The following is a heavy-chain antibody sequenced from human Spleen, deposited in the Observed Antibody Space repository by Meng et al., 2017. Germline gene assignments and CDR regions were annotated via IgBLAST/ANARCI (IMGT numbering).Heavy chain of an antibody. V-gene: IGHV4-39*01. CDR3: VRSSGWVRTGFDP. D-gene: IGHD6-19*01. CDR1: GGVISTSGYY. J-gene: IGHJ5*02. CDR2: IGHSGIT. Sequence: QPQLQESGPGLLKPSEARSLPWNVSGGVISTSGYYWGCIRQPPGKGLEWIGSIGHSGITYYTPSLKGRVTVSIDTSKSQFSLKLTYVTAADTAVYYCVRSSGWVRTGFDPWGQGTLVTVSS.